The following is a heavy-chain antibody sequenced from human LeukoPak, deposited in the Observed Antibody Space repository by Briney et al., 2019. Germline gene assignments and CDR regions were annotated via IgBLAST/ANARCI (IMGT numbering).Heavy chain of an antibody. V-gene: IGHV3-30-3*01. CDR3: AKDLTSANYYYYYMDV. J-gene: IGHJ6*03. CDR1: GFIFSSYA. D-gene: IGHD4/OR15-4a*01. CDR2: ISYDGSNE. Sequence: PGGSLRLSCVASGFIFSSYAMHWVRQAPGKGLEWVAVISYDGSNEYYADSVKGRFTISRDKSKNTLYLQMNSLRSEDTAVYYCAKDLTSANYYYYYMDVWGKGTTVTVSS.